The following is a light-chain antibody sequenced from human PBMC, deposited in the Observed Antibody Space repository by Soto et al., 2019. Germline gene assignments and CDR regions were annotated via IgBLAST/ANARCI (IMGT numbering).Light chain of an antibody. Sequence: DIQMTQSPSSLSASVGDRVTITCRASQSISNYLAWYQQKPGKVPKLLIYAASTLQSGVPSRFSGSGSGTDFTLTISSLQPEDVATYYCQQYISAPRLFGPGTKVDIK. J-gene: IGKJ3*01. CDR1: QSISNY. V-gene: IGKV1-27*01. CDR3: QQYISAPRL. CDR2: AAS.